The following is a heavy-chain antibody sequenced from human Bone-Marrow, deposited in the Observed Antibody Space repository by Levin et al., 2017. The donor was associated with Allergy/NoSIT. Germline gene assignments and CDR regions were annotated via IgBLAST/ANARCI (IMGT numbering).Heavy chain of an antibody. CDR1: GYLFSDFW. CDR3: ARKEAGYGSETIDY. Sequence: GESLKISCKASGYLFSDFWIGWVRQLPGKGLEWMGIVYPGDSDARYRPSFQGQVSISVDKSINTVYLQWISLKASDTATYFCARKEAGYGSETIDYWGQGTRVTVSS. J-gene: IGHJ4*02. CDR2: VYPGDSDA. V-gene: IGHV5-51*01. D-gene: IGHD3-10*01.